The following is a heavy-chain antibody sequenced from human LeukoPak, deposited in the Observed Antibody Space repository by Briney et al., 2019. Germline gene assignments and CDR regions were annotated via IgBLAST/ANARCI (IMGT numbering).Heavy chain of an antibody. D-gene: IGHD2-21*01. Sequence: GASVKVSCKASGYTFTSYYIHWVQQAPGQGLEWLGIINPTGGGTSYAQKFQDRVTMTRDTSTSTVYMELSSLRSEDTAVYYCARGVSNSASGLPKRYFDYWGQGTLVTVSS. CDR1: GYTFTSYY. J-gene: IGHJ4*02. CDR3: ARGVSNSASGLPKRYFDY. CDR2: INPTGGGT. V-gene: IGHV1-46*01.